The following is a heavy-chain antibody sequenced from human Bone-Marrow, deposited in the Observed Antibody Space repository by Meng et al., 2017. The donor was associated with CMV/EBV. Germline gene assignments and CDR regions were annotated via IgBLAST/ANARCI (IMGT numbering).Heavy chain of an antibody. D-gene: IGHD1-26*01. CDR2: IYYSGST. CDR3: ARDNPPPVGGSYD. Sequence: SETLSLTCTVSGGSISSSSYYWGWIRQPPGKGLEWIGSIYYSGSTYYNPSLKSRVTISVDTSKNQFSLKLSSVTAADTAVYYCARDNPPPVGGSYDWGPGTLVTVSS. V-gene: IGHV4-39*07. CDR1: GGSISSSSYY. J-gene: IGHJ4*02.